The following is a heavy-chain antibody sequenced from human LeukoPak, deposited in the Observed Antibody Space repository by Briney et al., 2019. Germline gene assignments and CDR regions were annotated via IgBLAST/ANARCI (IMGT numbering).Heavy chain of an antibody. CDR3: AKRITMITSPYFDH. V-gene: IGHV3-23*01. D-gene: IGHD3-22*01. CDR1: GFTFSNNA. J-gene: IGHJ4*02. CDR2: ISGSGSST. Sequence: QPGGSLRLSCAASGFTFSNNAMSWVRQAPGKGLEWVSGISGSGSSTYYADSVKGRFTISRDNSKNTLYLQMDSLRAEDTAVYYCAKRITMITSPYFDHWGQGTLVTVSS.